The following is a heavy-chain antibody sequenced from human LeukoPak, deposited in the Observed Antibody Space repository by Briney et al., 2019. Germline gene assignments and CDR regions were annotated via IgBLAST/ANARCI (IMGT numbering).Heavy chain of an antibody. CDR1: GFTFSSYW. CDR3: AREGEGDSSGYYEGYYYYMDV. Sequence: GGSLRLSCAASGFTFSSYWMSWVRQAPGKGLEWVANIKQDGSEKYYVDSVKGRFTISRDNAKNSLYLQMNSLRAEDTAVYYCAREGEGDSSGYYEGYYYYMDVWGKGTTVTVSS. V-gene: IGHV3-7*01. J-gene: IGHJ6*03. CDR2: IKQDGSEK. D-gene: IGHD3-22*01.